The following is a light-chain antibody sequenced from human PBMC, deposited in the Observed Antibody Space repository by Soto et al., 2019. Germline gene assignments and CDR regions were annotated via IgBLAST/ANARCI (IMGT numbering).Light chain of an antibody. V-gene: IGKV1-39*01. CDR1: QSVSSY. CDR3: QQTHTTFT. CDR2: AAS. J-gene: IGKJ4*01. Sequence: DIQMTQSPSSLSASVGDRVTITCRASQSVSSYLNWYQQKPGKAPKVLIYAASALQSGVPARFSGSGSGTDFTLTISSLQPEDFATYYCQQTHTTFTFGGGTKVDIK.